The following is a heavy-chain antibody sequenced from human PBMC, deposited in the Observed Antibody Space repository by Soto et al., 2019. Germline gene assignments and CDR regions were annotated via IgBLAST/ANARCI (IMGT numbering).Heavy chain of an antibody. V-gene: IGHV3-23*01. J-gene: IGHJ3*02. CDR1: EGTIGGFG. D-gene: IGHD3-16*01. Sequence: AGGSKRDWWGAAEGTIGGFGGRWVRQKPGKGLEWVSAISGSGGSTYYADSVKGRFTISRDNSKNTLYLQMNSLRAEDTAVYYCATEIIITRYYDYIYDIWGQGTMVTVSS. CDR3: ATEIIITRYYDYIYDI. CDR2: ISGSGGST.